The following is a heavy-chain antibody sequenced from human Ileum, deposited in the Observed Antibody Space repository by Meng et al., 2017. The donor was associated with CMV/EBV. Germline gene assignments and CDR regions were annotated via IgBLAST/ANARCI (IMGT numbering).Heavy chain of an antibody. CDR1: GFTFSDHY. V-gene: IGHV3-72*01. Sequence: SGFTFSDHYMEWFRQAPGKGLEWVARIKNKRDRYIIQYAASVTGRFIISRDDSKSSLYLQMNSLITEDAAVYYCARDSMEGGGVDYWGQGTLVTVSS. D-gene: IGHD2-8*01. J-gene: IGHJ4*02. CDR3: ARDSMEGGGVDY. CDR2: IKNKRDRYII.